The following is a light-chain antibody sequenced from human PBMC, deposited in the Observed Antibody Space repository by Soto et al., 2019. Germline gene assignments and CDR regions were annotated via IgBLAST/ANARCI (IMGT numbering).Light chain of an antibody. J-gene: IGKJ1*01. Sequence: DIQMTQSPSTLSASVRDRVTITCRASQSISSWLAWYQQKPGKAPKLLIYDASSLESGVPSRFSGSGSGTEFTLTISSLQPDDFATYYCQHYNSYSWTFGQGTKVDIK. V-gene: IGKV1-5*01. CDR3: QHYNSYSWT. CDR1: QSISSW. CDR2: DAS.